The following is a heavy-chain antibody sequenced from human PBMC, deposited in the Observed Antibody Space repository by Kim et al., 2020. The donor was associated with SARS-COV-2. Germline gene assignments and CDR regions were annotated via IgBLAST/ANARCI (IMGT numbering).Heavy chain of an antibody. CDR2: IYYSGST. CDR3: AREGDIVVVPAAKPDAFDI. Sequence: SETLSLTCTVSGGSISSSSYYWGWIRQPPGKGLEWIGSIYYSGSTYYNPSLKSRVTISVDTSKNQFSLKLSSVTAADTAVYYCAREGDIVVVPAAKPDAFDIWGQGTMVTVSS. V-gene: IGHV4-39*02. J-gene: IGHJ3*02. CDR1: GGSISSSSYY. D-gene: IGHD2-2*01.